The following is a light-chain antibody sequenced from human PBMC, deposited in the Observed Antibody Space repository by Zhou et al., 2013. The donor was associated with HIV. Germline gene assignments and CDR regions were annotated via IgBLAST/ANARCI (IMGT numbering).Light chain of an antibody. CDR1: GSNIGNKY. CDR2: ETD. J-gene: IGLJ2*01. Sequence: QSVLTQPPSVSAAPGQTVTISCSGSGSNIGNKYVSWYQHLPGTAPRLLIYETDKRPSGIPDRFSGFKSGTSAGLVITGVQTGDEAVYYCEVWDITLSTVLFGGGTKVTV. CDR3: EVWDITLSTVL. V-gene: IGLV1-51*02.